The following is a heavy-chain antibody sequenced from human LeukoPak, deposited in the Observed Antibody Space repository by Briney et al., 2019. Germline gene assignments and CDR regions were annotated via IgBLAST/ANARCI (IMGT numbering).Heavy chain of an antibody. D-gene: IGHD6-19*01. CDR1: GGTFSSYA. CDR3: ARMRFESGEKQPYSSGWYGIDY. Sequence: GSSVKVSCKASGGTFSSYAISWVRQAPGQGLEWMGGIIPIFGTANYAQKLQGRVTMTTDTSTSTAYMELRSLRSDDTAVYYCARMRFESGEKQPYSSGWYGIDYWGQGTLVTVSS. CDR2: IIPIFGTA. J-gene: IGHJ4*02. V-gene: IGHV1-69*05.